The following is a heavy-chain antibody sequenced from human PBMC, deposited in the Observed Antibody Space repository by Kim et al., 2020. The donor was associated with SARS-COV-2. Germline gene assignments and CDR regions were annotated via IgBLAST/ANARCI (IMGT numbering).Heavy chain of an antibody. V-gene: IGHV1-24*01. Sequence: ASVKVSCKVSGYTLTELSMHWVRQAPGKGLEWMGGFDPEDGETIYAQKFQGRVTMTEDTSTDTAYMELSSLRSEDTAVYYCATEKLLWFGEPGGWFDPWGQETLVTVSS. CDR3: ATEKLLWFGEPGGWFDP. D-gene: IGHD3-10*01. CDR2: FDPEDGET. J-gene: IGHJ5*02. CDR1: GYTLTELS.